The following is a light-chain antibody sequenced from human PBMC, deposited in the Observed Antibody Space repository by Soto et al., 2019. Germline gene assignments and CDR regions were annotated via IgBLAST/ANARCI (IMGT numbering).Light chain of an antibody. CDR3: ASWDNSLNAPYV. CDR1: SSNIGSNT. V-gene: IGLV1-44*01. Sequence: QPVLTQPPSASGTPGQRVTISCSGSSSNIGSNTVSWYQQLPGTAPTLLIYNNNQRPSGVPDRFSGSKSGTSASLAISGLQSEDEADYYCASWDNSLNAPYVFGTGTKVTVL. CDR2: NNN. J-gene: IGLJ1*01.